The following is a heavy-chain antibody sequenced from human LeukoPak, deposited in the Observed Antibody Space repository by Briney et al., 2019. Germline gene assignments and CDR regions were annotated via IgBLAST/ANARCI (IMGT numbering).Heavy chain of an antibody. CDR2: LHYSGST. Sequence: SETLSLTCTVSGGSISTSSYFWGWIRQPPGKGLEWIGTLHYSGSTNYNPSLKSRVTISVDTSKNQFSLKLSSVTAADTAVYYCARGAVAVPAASAYYYYYMDVWGKGTTVTVSS. J-gene: IGHJ6*03. CDR3: ARGAVAVPAASAYYYYYMDV. V-gene: IGHV4-39*07. D-gene: IGHD2-2*01. CDR1: GGSISTSSYF.